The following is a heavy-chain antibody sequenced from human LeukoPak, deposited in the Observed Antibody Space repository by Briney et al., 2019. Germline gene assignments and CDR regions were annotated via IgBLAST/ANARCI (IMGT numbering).Heavy chain of an antibody. CDR3: AKDDYSSGWYTVGDY. J-gene: IGHJ4*02. D-gene: IGHD6-19*01. CDR1: GFTFRSYG. Sequence: GRSLRLSCAASGFTFRSYGMHWVRQAPGKGLEWVAVISYDGSKKYYGDSVKGRFTISRDNSKNTVYLQMNSLRAEDTAVYYCAKDDYSSGWYTVGDYWSQGTLVTVSS. CDR2: ISYDGSKK. V-gene: IGHV3-30*18.